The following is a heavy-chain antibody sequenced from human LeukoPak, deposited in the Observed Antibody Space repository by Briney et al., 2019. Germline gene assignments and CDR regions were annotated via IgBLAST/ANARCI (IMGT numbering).Heavy chain of an antibody. Sequence: GGSLRLSCAASGFTFSSYAMSWVRQAPGKGLEWVSAISGSGGSTYYADSVKGRFTISRDNSKNTLYLQMNSLRAEDTAVYYCAKTELLWFGELSEQFDYWGQGTLVTVSS. CDR3: AKTELLWFGELSEQFDY. J-gene: IGHJ4*02. CDR2: ISGSGGST. D-gene: IGHD3-10*01. CDR1: GFTFSSYA. V-gene: IGHV3-23*01.